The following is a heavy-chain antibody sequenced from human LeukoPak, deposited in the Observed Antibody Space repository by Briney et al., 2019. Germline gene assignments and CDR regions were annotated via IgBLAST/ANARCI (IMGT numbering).Heavy chain of an antibody. Sequence: GGSLRLSCAASGFTFSSYWMHWVRQAPGKGLVWVSAISGSGVSTYYADSVKGRFTISRDNSKNTLYLQMNSLRAEDTAVYYCAKGGYCSSTSCPIQDYYYYGMDVWGQGTTVTVSS. CDR1: GFTFSSYW. D-gene: IGHD2-2*01. CDR2: ISGSGVST. CDR3: AKGGYCSSTSCPIQDYYYYGMDV. V-gene: IGHV3-23*01. J-gene: IGHJ6*02.